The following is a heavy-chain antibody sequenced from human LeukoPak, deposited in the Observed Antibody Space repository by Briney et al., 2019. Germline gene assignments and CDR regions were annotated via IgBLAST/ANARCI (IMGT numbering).Heavy chain of an antibody. D-gene: IGHD6-19*01. CDR2: IYYSGST. V-gene: IGHV4-59*08. J-gene: IGHJ3*02. Sequence: SETLSLTCTVSGGSISSYYWSWIRQPPGKGLEWIGYIYYSGSTNYNPSLKSRVTISVDTSKNQFSLKLSSVTAADTAAYYCARPYSSGWPDAFDIWGQGTMVTVSS. CDR3: ARPYSSGWPDAFDI. CDR1: GGSISSYY.